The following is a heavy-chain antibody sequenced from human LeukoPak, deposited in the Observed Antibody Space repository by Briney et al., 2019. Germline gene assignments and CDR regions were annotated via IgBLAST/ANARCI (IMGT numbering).Heavy chain of an antibody. D-gene: IGHD4-17*01. CDR2: IIPILGIA. Sequence: GASVKVSCKASGGTFSSYAISWVRQAPGQGLEWMGRIIPILGIANYAQKLQGRVTMTTDTSTSTAYMELRSLRSDDTAVYYCARLEADYGDSLFDYWGQGTLVTVSS. J-gene: IGHJ4*02. CDR3: ARLEADYGDSLFDY. CDR1: GGTFSSYA. V-gene: IGHV1-69*04.